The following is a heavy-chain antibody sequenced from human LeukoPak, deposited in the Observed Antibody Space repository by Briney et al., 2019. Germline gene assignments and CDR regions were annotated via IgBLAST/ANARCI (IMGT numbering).Heavy chain of an antibody. J-gene: IGHJ3*02. V-gene: IGHV3-23*01. CDR1: GFTFSSYA. D-gene: IGHD2-21*01. Sequence: GGSPRLSCAASGFTFSSYAMSWVRQAPGKGLEWVSAISGSGGSTYYADSVKGRFTISRDNSKNTLYLQMNSLRAEDTAVYYCASILAGLDAFDIWGQGTMVTVSS. CDR2: ISGSGGST. CDR3: ASILAGLDAFDI.